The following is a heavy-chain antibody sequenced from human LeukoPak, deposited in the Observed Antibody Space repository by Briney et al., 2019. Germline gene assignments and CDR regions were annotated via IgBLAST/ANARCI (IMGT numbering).Heavy chain of an antibody. CDR2: INHSGST. CDR3: ARTDARSDAFDI. Sequence: SETLSLTCTVSGGSLRSSTYYWSWIRQPPGKGLEWIGEINHSGSTNYNPSLKSRVTISVDTSKNQFSLKLSSVTAADTAVYYCARTDARSDAFDIWGQGTMVTVSS. J-gene: IGHJ3*02. V-gene: IGHV4-39*07. D-gene: IGHD2-8*01. CDR1: GGSLRSSTYY.